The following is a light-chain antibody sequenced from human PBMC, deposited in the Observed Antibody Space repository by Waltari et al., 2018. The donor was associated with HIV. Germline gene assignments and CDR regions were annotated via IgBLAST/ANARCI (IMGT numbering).Light chain of an antibody. CDR1: SGSVARRHF. V-gene: IGLV7-46*01. CDR2: DLE. J-gene: IGLJ2*01. CDR3: LLSYNGVRF. Sequence: VVTQEPSLTVSPGDTVTLSCASFSGSVARRHFPYWLQLKPGHAPRTLIYDLEKRHPLTPGRFSGSLDGRRARLTRSGALPEDEDEYFCLLSYNGVRFFGGGTTLTV.